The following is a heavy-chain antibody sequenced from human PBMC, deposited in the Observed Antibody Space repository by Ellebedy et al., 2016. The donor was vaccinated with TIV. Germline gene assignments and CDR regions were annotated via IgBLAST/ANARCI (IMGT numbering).Heavy chain of an antibody. J-gene: IGHJ6*02. CDR1: GGSISSGGYY. CDR2: IYYSGST. D-gene: IGHD3-16*01. V-gene: IGHV4-31*03. Sequence: MPSETLSLTCTVSGGSISSGGYYWSWIRQHPGKGLEWIGYIYYSGSTYYNPSLKSRVTISVDTSKNQFSLNLSSVTGADTAVYYCARHGPIIMIEHYGMDVWGQGTTVTVSS. CDR3: ARHGPIIMIEHYGMDV.